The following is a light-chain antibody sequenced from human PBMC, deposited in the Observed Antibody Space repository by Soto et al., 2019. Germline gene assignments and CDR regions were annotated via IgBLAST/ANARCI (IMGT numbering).Light chain of an antibody. CDR3: SSYARSNTLV. CDR1: SSDVGGYNF. Sequence: QSALTQPASVSGSPGQSITISCTGTSSDVGGYNFVSWYQQHPGKAPKLMIYEVSNRPSGVSNRFSGSKSGNTASLTISGLLAEDQADYYCSSYARSNTLVFGTGTKLTVL. CDR2: EVS. J-gene: IGLJ1*01. V-gene: IGLV2-14*01.